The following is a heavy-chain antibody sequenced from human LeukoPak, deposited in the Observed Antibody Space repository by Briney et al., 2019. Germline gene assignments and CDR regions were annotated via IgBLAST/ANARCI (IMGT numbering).Heavy chain of an antibody. CDR2: INWNGGST. Sequence: GGSLRLSCAASGFTFDDYGMSWVRQGPGKELEWVSGINWNGGSTGYADSVKGRFTISRDNGKNSLYLQMNSLRAEDTALYYCARSGYYDSSAYFYWGQGTLVTVSS. CDR1: GFTFDDYG. D-gene: IGHD3-22*01. J-gene: IGHJ4*02. CDR3: ARSGYYDSSAYFY. V-gene: IGHV3-20*04.